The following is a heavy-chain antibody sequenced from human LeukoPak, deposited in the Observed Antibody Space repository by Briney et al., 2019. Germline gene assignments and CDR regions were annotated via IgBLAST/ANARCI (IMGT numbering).Heavy chain of an antibody. CDR1: GFTFSSYV. J-gene: IGHJ3*01. V-gene: IGHV3-23*01. CDR2: IRDGGGST. CDR3: ARGSTYDFWSGDALDA. D-gene: IGHD3-3*01. Sequence: PGGSLRLSCAASGFTFSSYVMSWVRQAPGKGLEWVSAIRDGGGSTYYADSVKGRFTISRDSSQKILNLQMNNLRVEDTATYYCARGSTYDFWSGDALDAWGQGTMVTVAS.